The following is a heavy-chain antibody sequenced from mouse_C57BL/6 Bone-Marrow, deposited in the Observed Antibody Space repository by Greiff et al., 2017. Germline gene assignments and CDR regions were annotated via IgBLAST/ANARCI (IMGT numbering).Heavy chain of an antibody. CDR3: TGGYYDYFDY. J-gene: IGHJ2*01. Sequence: EVQLQQSGAELVRPGASVKLSCTASGFNFKDDYMHWVKQRPEQGLEWIGWIDPGSGATEYASKFPGKATITAETSSNTAYLQLSSLTSEDTAVYYCTGGYYDYFDYWGQGTTLTVSS. CDR1: GFNFKDDY. V-gene: IGHV14-4*01. CDR2: IDPGSGAT. D-gene: IGHD2-3*01.